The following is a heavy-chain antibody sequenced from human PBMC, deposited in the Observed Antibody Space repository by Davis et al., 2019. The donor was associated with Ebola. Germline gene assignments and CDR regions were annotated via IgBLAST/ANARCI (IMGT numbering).Heavy chain of an antibody. V-gene: IGHV1-2*06. Sequence: ASVKVSCKASGYTFTGYYMHWVRQAPGQGLEWMGRINPNSGGTNYAQKFQGRVTMTRDTSISTAYMELSRLRSDDTAVYYCARGPRITMIVVVIAIDYWGQGTLVTVSS. D-gene: IGHD3-22*01. CDR3: ARGPRITMIVVVIAIDY. CDR2: INPNSGGT. J-gene: IGHJ4*02. CDR1: GYTFTGYY.